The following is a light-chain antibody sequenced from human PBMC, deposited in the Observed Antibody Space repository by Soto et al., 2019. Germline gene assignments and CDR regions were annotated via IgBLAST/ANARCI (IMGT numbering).Light chain of an antibody. V-gene: IGLV2-14*01. CDR1: SSDVGGYNY. J-gene: IGLJ1*01. CDR2: DVS. Sequence: QSALTQPASVSGSPGQSITISCTGTSSDVGGYNYVSWYQQPPGKAPKLMIYDVSNRPLGVSNRFSGSKSGNTASLTISGLQAEDEADYYCSSYTSSSTPYVFGTGTQLTVL. CDR3: SSYTSSSTPYV.